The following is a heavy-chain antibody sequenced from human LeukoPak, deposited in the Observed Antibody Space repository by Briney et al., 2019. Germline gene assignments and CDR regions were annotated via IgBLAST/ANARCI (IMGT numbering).Heavy chain of an antibody. Sequence: ASVKVSCKASGYTFTGYYMHWVRQAPGQGLEWMGWINTNRGGTNYAQKFQGRVTMTRDTSISTAYMELSRLRSDDTAVYYCARDMSPDIVATIPPGWFDPWGQGTLVTVSS. J-gene: IGHJ5*02. CDR2: INTNRGGT. CDR3: ARDMSPDIVATIPPGWFDP. V-gene: IGHV1-2*02. D-gene: IGHD5-12*01. CDR1: GYTFTGYY.